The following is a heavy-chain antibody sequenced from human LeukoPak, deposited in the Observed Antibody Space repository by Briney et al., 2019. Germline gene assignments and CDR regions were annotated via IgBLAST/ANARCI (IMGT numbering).Heavy chain of an antibody. CDR3: ARDRAVLMVYAIAAFDI. CDR1: GYTFTGYY. J-gene: IGHJ3*02. V-gene: IGHV1-2*02. Sequence: ASVTVSCKASGYTFTGYYMHWVRQAPGQGLEWMGWINPNSGGTNYAQKFQGRVTMTRDTSISTAYMELSRLRSDDTAVYYCARDRAVLMVYAIAAFDIWGQGTMVTVSS. D-gene: IGHD2-8*01. CDR2: INPNSGGT.